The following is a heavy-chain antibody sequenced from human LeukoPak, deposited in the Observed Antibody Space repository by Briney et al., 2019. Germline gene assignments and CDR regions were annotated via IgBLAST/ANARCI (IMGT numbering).Heavy chain of an antibody. CDR2: IYYSGST. CDR1: GGSFSGYY. CDR3: ARDRPHISGAAGLYYGMDV. V-gene: IGHV4-59*01. J-gene: IGHJ6*02. Sequence: SETLSLTCAVYGGSFSGYYWSWIRQPPGKGLEWIGYIYYSGSTNYNPSLKSRVTISVDTSKNQFSLKLSSVTAADTAVYYCARDRPHISGAAGLYYGMDVWGQGTTVTVSS. D-gene: IGHD6-13*01.